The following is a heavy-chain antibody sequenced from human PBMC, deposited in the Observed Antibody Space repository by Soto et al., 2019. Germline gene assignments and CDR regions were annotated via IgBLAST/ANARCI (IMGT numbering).Heavy chain of an antibody. CDR2: IYYSGST. Sequence: QLQLQESGPGLVKPSETLSLTCTVSGGSISSSSYYWGWIRQPPGKGLEWIGSIYYSGSTYYNPSLKSRVTISVDTSKNQFSLKLSSVTAADTAVYYCARGYTVTNAFDIWGQGTMVTVSS. V-gene: IGHV4-39*01. CDR3: ARGYTVTNAFDI. J-gene: IGHJ3*02. D-gene: IGHD4-17*01. CDR1: GGSISSSSYY.